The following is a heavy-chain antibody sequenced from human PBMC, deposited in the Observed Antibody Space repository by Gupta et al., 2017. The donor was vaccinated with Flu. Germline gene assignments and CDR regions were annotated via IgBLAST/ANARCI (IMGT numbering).Heavy chain of an antibody. CDR1: GFLLSDRY. Sequence: AGSGFLLSDRYMDWVRQAPGKGLEWVGRTRDKTKSFSTEYAASVRGRFTISRDDATNSMTLQISLKIDDTAVYYCVSPPDYWGQGTLVTVSS. J-gene: IGHJ4*02. CDR3: VSPPDY. CDR2: TRDKTKSFST. V-gene: IGHV3-72*01.